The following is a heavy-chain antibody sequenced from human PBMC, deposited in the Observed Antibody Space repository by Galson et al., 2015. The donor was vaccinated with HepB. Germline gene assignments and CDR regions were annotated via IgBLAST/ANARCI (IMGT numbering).Heavy chain of an antibody. V-gene: IGHV1-3*01. CDR2: INAGNGNT. Sequence: SVKVSCKASGYTFTSYAMHWVRQAPGQRLEWMGWINAGNGNTKYSQKFQGRVTITRDTSASTAYMELSSLRSEDTAVYYCARNTRAMVRLYGMDVWGQGTTVTVSS. J-gene: IGHJ6*02. CDR3: ARNTRAMVRLYGMDV. D-gene: IGHD3-10*01. CDR1: GYTFTSYA.